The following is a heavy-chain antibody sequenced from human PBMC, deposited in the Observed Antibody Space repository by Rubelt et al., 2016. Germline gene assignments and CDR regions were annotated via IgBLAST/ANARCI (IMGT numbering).Heavy chain of an antibody. CDR2: IYCSGRT. D-gene: IGHD5-24*01. V-gene: IGHV4-39*01. CDR3: GRRNPHYNDLRGAEAFDG. Sequence: QLHLQESGPGLVKPSETLSLTCIVSGASISSGDNYWGWIRQPPGKGVEWIGSIYCSGRTFYNPSLTRRVTIFADKSRNQFSLSRRSATAADPAVYFCGRRNPHYNDLRGAEAFDGWGQGTMVTVSS. J-gene: IGHJ3*01. CDR1: GASISSGDNY.